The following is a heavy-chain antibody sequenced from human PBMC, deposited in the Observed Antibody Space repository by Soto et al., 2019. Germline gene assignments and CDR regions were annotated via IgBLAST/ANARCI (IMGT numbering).Heavy chain of an antibody. CDR1: GFTFSSYD. J-gene: IGHJ6*02. D-gene: IGHD3-3*01. CDR2: IGTAGDT. CDR3: ARAASYDFWSGYYYYGMDV. Sequence: GGSLRLSCAASGFTFSSYDMHWVRQATGKGLEWVSAIGTAGDTYYPGSVKGRFTISRENAKNSLYLQMNSLRAGDTAVYYCARAASYDFWSGYYYYGMDVWGQGTTVTVSS. V-gene: IGHV3-13*01.